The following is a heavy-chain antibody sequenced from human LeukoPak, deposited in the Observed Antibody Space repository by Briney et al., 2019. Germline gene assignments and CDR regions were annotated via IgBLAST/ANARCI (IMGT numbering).Heavy chain of an antibody. J-gene: IGHJ4*02. CDR3: AIVDTTVGFDY. CDR1: GGTFSSYA. D-gene: IGHD1-1*01. Sequence: GASVKVSCKASGGTFSSYAISWVRQAPGQGLEWMGWISAYNGNTAYAQKFQGRVTVTTDTSTRTAYMDLRSLRSDDTAVYYCAIVDTTVGFDYWGQGTLVTVSS. V-gene: IGHV1-18*01. CDR2: ISAYNGNT.